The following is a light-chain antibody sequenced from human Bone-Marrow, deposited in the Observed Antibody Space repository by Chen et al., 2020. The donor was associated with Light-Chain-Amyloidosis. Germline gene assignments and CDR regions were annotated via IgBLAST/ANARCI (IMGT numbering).Light chain of an antibody. Sequence: AIRMTQSPYSLSASTGDRVTNTCRASQCISSYLAWYQQKPGKAPKLLIYAASTLQSGVPSRFSGSGSGTDFTLTISCMQSEDFATYYCQQYYSYPPTFGQWTKVEIK. CDR1: QCISSY. V-gene: IGKV1-8*01. J-gene: IGKJ1*01. CDR2: AAS. CDR3: QQYYSYPPT.